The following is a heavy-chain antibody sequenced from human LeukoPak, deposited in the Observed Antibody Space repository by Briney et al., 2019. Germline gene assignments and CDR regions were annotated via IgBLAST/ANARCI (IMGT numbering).Heavy chain of an antibody. Sequence: SETLSLTCTVSGGSVSSGSYYWSWIRQPPGKGLEWIGYLYDSGSTNYNPSLESRVTISVDMSKNQFSLKLISVTSADTAVYYCARDRGGSSGWSRPNDYWGQGTLVTVSP. J-gene: IGHJ4*02. CDR1: GGSVSSGSYY. V-gene: IGHV4-61*01. D-gene: IGHD6-19*01. CDR2: LYDSGST. CDR3: ARDRGGSSGWSRPNDY.